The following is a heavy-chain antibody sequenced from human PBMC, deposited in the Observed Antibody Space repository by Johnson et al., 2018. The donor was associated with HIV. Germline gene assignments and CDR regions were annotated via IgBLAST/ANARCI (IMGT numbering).Heavy chain of an antibody. Sequence: QVQLVESGGGLVKPGGSLRLSCAASGFSFSDYYMSWIRQAPGKGLESVSYISSSGSTIYYADSVKARFTISRDNAKKSLYLQMNSLRAEDTAVYYCARYSTPCGCDYVDYAFDIWGQGTMVTVSS. CDR2: ISSSGSTI. D-gene: IGHD4-17*01. J-gene: IGHJ3*02. CDR3: ARYSTPCGCDYVDYAFDI. V-gene: IGHV3-11*04. CDR1: GFSFSDYY.